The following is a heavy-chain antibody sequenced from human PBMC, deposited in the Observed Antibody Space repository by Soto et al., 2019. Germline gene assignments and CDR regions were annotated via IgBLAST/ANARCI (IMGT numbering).Heavy chain of an antibody. CDR3: ARSLWFGEFMMDV. CDR1: GGSFSGYY. CDR2: INHSGST. Sequence: QVQLQQWGAGLLKPSETLSLTCAVYGGSFSGYYWSWIRQPPGKGLEWIGEINHSGSTNSNPSLKRRVTVSVDTSKVQFSLTLSSVTAADTAVYYCARSLWFGEFMMDVWGKGTTLTVA. V-gene: IGHV4-34*01. D-gene: IGHD3-10*01. J-gene: IGHJ6*03.